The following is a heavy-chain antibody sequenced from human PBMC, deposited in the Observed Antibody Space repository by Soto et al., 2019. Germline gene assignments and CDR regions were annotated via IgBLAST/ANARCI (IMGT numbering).Heavy chain of an antibody. CDR1: GGSFSGYY. V-gene: IGHV4-34*01. J-gene: IGHJ4*02. CDR2: INHSGST. CDR3: ASDRSSSWFDY. Sequence: SETLSLTCAVYGGSFSGYYWSWIRQPPGKGLEWIGEINHSGSTNYNPSLKSRVTISVDTSKNQFSLKLSPVTAADTAVYYCASDRSSSWFDYWGQGTLVTVSS. D-gene: IGHD6-13*01.